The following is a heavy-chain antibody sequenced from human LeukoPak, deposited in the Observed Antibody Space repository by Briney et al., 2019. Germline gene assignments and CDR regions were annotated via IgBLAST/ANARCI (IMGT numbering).Heavy chain of an antibody. CDR1: GFTFSSYT. Sequence: GGSLRLSCAASGFTFSSYTMNWVRQAPGKGLEWVASVSFTSTYIYYADSVKGRFTISRDNAKNSLYLHMNSLRAEDTAVYYCARCFGLGTNDAFDIWGQGTMVTVSS. CDR3: ARCFGLGTNDAFDI. CDR2: VSFTSTYI. J-gene: IGHJ3*02. V-gene: IGHV3-21*01. D-gene: IGHD1-14*01.